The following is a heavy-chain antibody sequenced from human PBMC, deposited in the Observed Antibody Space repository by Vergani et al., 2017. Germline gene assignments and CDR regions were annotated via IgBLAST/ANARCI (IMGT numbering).Heavy chain of an antibody. CDR2: IYYSGST. D-gene: IGHD3-22*01. V-gene: IGHV4-30-4*01. CDR1: GGSISSGDYY. Sequence: QVQLQESGPGLVKSSQTLSLTCTVSGGSISSGDYYWSWIRPPPGKGLEWIGYIYYSGSTDYNPSLKSRVTISVDTSKNQFSLKLSSVTAADTAVYYCARVRRDDSSDYYYYYGMDVWGQGTTVTVSS. J-gene: IGHJ6*02. CDR3: ARVRRDDSSDYYYYYGMDV.